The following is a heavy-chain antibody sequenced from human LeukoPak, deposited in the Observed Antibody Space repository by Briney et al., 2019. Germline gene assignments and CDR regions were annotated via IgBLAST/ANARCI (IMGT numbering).Heavy chain of an antibody. J-gene: IGHJ4*02. CDR1: GGSISSYY. D-gene: IGHD3-22*01. Sequence: PSETLSLTCTVSGGSISSYYWSWIRQPPGKGLEWIGYIYYSGSTNYNPSLKSRVTISVDTSKNQSSLKLSSVTAADTAVYYCARDRGYYDSSGYLDYWGQGTLVTVSS. CDR3: ARDRGYYDSSGYLDY. CDR2: IYYSGST. V-gene: IGHV4-59*01.